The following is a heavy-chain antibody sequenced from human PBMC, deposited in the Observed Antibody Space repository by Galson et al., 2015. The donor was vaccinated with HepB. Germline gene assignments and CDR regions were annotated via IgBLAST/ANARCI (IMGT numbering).Heavy chain of an antibody. J-gene: IGHJ5*02. CDR1: GGTFSSYA. Sequence: SVKVSCKASGGTFSSYAISWVRQAPGQGLEWMGRIIPIFGTANYAQKFQGRVTITADESTSTAYMELSSLRSEDTAVYYCARDMTGYDFWSGIDWFDPWGQGTLVTVSS. CDR3: ARDMTGYDFWSGIDWFDP. V-gene: IGHV1-69*13. D-gene: IGHD3-3*01. CDR2: IIPIFGTA.